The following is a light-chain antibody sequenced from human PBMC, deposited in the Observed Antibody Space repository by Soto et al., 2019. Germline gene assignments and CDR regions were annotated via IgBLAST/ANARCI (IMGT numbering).Light chain of an antibody. CDR1: QTVSSSYY. J-gene: IGKJ2*01. Sequence: EVVLTQSPGTLSLSPGERATLSCRTSQTVSSSYYLAWYQQKPGQAPRLLIYGASNRASGVPDRFSSGWSGTDFTLTISRLEPEDFAVYYCQQYVTSPPGYTFGQGTEPRIK. CDR3: QQYVTSPPGYT. V-gene: IGKV3-20*01. CDR2: GAS.